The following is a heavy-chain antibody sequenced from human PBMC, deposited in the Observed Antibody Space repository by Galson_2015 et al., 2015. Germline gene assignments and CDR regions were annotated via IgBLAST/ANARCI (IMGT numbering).Heavy chain of an antibody. V-gene: IGHV3-48*03. CDR1: GFTFSSYE. CDR3: ARDRAYGDYAGWVDWFDP. CDR2: ISSSGSSI. Sequence: RLSCAASGFTFSSYEMNWVRQAPGMGLEWVSYISSSGSSIYYADSVKGRFTISRDNAKNSLYLQMDSLRAEDTAVYYCARDRAYGDYAGWVDWFDPWGRGTLVTVSS. D-gene: IGHD4-17*01. J-gene: IGHJ5*02.